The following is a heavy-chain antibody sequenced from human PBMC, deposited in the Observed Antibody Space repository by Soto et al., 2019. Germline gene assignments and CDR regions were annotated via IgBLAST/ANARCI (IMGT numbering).Heavy chain of an antibody. V-gene: IGHV1-2*04. CDR1: GYSFTDYH. Sequence: ASVKVSCKASGYSFTDYHIHWVRQAPGQGLEWLGRINPKSGGTSTAQKFQGWVTMTTDTSISTASMELTRLTSDDTAIYYCARGDSTDCSNGVCSFFYYGLDVWGQGITVTVSS. CDR3: ARGDSTDCSNGVCSFFYYGLDV. J-gene: IGHJ6*02. D-gene: IGHD2-8*01. CDR2: INPKSGGT.